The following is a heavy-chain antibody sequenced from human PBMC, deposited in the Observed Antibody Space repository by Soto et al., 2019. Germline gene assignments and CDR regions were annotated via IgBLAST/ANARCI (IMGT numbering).Heavy chain of an antibody. CDR3: ARVFSNYVDY. D-gene: IGHD4-4*01. V-gene: IGHV4-39*07. CDR1: GGSIGTRSSY. Sequence: SETLSLTCTVSGGSIGTRSSYWGWIRQPPGKGLEWIGNIYYIGNTYYNPSLKSRVTISVDTSKNQFSLKLSSVTAADTAVYYCARVFSNYVDYWGQGTLVTVSS. CDR2: IYYIGNT. J-gene: IGHJ4*02.